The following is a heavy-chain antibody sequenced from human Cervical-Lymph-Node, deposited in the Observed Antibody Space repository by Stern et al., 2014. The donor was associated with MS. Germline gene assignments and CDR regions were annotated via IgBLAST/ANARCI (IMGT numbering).Heavy chain of an antibody. J-gene: IGHJ4*02. CDR2: INPSDGST. CDR3: ARYLVDGRIGGPGTSDY. Sequence: VQLVESGAEVKKPGASVKVSCKASGYTFTSYYIHWVRQAPGHGLEWMGVINPSDGSTGYAQNFQGRFTMTSDTTTSTGSMELTSLRSEDTAVFYCARYLVDGRIGGPGTSDYWGQGTLVTVSS. CDR1: GYTFTSYY. D-gene: IGHD4-23*01. V-gene: IGHV1-46*03.